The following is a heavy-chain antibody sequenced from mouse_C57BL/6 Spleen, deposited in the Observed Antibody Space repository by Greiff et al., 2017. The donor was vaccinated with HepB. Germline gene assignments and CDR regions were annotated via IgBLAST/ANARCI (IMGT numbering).Heavy chain of an antibody. CDR3: ARPVDYGSLFDY. Sequence: DVMLVESGGGLVKPGGSLKLSCAASGFTFSDYGMHWVRQAPEKGLEWVAYISSGSSTIYYADTVKGRFTISRDNAKNTLCLQMTSLRSEDTAMYYCARPVDYGSLFDYWGQGTTLTVSS. D-gene: IGHD1-1*01. V-gene: IGHV5-17*01. J-gene: IGHJ2*01. CDR2: ISSGSSTI. CDR1: GFTFSDYG.